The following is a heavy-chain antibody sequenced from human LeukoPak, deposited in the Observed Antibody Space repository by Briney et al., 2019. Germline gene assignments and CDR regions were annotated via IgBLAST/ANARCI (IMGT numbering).Heavy chain of an antibody. V-gene: IGHV3-21*01. D-gene: IGHD6-13*01. Sequence: ETLSLTCSVSSGSITNYYWNWIRQPPGKGLEWVSSISSSSSYIYYADSVKGRFTISRDNAKNSLYLQMNSLRAEDTAVYYCARGLAAAGGDFDYWGQGTLVTVSS. J-gene: IGHJ4*02. CDR3: ARGLAAAGGDFDY. CDR1: SGSITNYY. CDR2: ISSSSSYI.